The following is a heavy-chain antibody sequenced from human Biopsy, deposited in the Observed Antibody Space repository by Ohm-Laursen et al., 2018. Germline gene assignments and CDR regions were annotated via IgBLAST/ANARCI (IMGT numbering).Heavy chain of an antibody. Sequence: ASVKVSCKASSYTFTAYNIHWMRQAPGQGLEWLGYINCKTGATNYAQKFQGTVTMTRDTSISIAYLALGSLRSADTAIYYCARDPLNGHKHFDYWGQGSLVTVSS. CDR1: SYTFTAYN. CDR3: ARDPLNGHKHFDY. J-gene: IGHJ4*02. V-gene: IGHV1-2*02. D-gene: IGHD2-8*01. CDR2: INCKTGAT.